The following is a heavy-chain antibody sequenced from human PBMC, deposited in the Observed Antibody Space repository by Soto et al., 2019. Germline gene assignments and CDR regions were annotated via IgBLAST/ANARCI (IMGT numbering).Heavy chain of an antibody. J-gene: IGHJ4*02. V-gene: IGHV3-74*01. D-gene: IGHD5-12*01. CDR3: VRIRRGDGYTFGY. CDR1: GFTLSNYW. Sequence: EVQLVESGGVSVQPGGSLRLSCTASGFTLSNYWMHWVRQAPGKGLVWVSRINTDGSTTTYADSVKGRFTISRDNAKNTLYLQMNRLTNQDTAVYYCVRIRRGDGYTFGYWGQGTLVTVSS. CDR2: INTDGSTT.